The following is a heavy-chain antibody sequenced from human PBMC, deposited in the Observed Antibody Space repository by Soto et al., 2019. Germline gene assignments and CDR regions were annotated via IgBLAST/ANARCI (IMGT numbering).Heavy chain of an antibody. Sequence: QVQLVQSGAEVKKPGSSVKVSCKASGGAFSSYAIGWVRQAPGQGLEWMGGITPIFGTANYAQKFQGRVTITADESTSTAYMELSSLRSEDTAIYFCAREYNWNDVRFGMDVWGQGTTVTVSS. J-gene: IGHJ6*02. CDR1: GGAFSSYA. V-gene: IGHV1-69*01. D-gene: IGHD1-20*01. CDR3: AREYNWNDVRFGMDV. CDR2: ITPIFGTA.